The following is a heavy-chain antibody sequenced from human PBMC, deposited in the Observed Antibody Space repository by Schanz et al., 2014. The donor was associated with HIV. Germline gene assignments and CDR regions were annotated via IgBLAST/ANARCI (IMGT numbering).Heavy chain of an antibody. CDR2: MNPGSGNT. D-gene: IGHD1-1*01. CDR3: ARIRTKGVTGTYD. Sequence: QVQLVQSGPEVKKPGASVRVSCKASGYNFGNLDINWVRQATGQGLEWLGWMNPGSGNTGYAWKFQGRVTMTRDTSIRTAYMELSRLTLDDTAVYYCARIRTKGVTGTYDWGQGTLVTVSS. J-gene: IGHJ4*02. CDR1: GYNFGNLD. V-gene: IGHV1-8*02.